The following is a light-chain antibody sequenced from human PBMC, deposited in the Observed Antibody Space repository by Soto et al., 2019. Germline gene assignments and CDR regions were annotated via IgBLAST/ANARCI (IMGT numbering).Light chain of an antibody. CDR1: SSEIGGYKY. Sequence: QSVLTQPASVSGSPGQSITISCTGTSSEIGGYKYVSWYQQHPGKAPKLMIYDVSNRPSGVSNRFSGSKSGNTATLTISGLQGEDEPEYYCSSYTGGSTYVFGTGTKVTVL. V-gene: IGLV2-14*01. CDR3: SSYTGGSTYV. J-gene: IGLJ1*01. CDR2: DVS.